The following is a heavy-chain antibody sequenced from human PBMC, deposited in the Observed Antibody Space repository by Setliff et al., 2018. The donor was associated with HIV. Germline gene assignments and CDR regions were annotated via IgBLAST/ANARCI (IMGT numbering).Heavy chain of an antibody. J-gene: IGHJ4*02. CDR1: GFTLDNYA. D-gene: IGHD1-1*01. CDR2: ITWNRGTI. V-gene: IGHV3-9*01. CDR3: AKGSRSYKAPLDY. Sequence: GGSLRLSCAASGFTLDNYAMSWVRQRPGEGLEWVASITWNRGTIAYADSVKGRFAISRDDAKNSLHLQVNSLRPDDTAFYYCAKGSRSYKAPLDYWGQGILVTVSS.